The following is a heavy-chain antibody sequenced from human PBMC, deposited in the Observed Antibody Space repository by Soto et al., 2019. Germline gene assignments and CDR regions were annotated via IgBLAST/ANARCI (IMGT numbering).Heavy chain of an antibody. V-gene: IGHV1-8*01. CDR1: GYTFANYD. D-gene: IGHD3-10*01. CDR2: MSPSSGDT. J-gene: IGHJ4*02. CDR3: AKGVDAGVDY. Sequence: WASVKVSCKASGYTFANYDINWLRQAAGQGLEWMGWMSPSSGDTGYAQKFQGRVTMTRDTSINTAYVELSSLRSEDTALYYCAKGVDAGVDYWGQGTLVTVSS.